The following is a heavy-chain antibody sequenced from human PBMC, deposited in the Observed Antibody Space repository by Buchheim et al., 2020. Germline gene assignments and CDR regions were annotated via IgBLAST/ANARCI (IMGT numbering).Heavy chain of an antibody. CDR1: GGSISSYY. Sequence: QVQLQESGPGLVKPSETLSLTCTVSGGSISSYYWSWIRQPPGKGLEWIGYIYYSGSTNYNPSLKSRVTISVDTSKNQFSLKLGSVTAADTAVYYCARLGDGEHDYYYYYMDVWGKGTT. CDR3: ARLGDGEHDYYYYYMDV. J-gene: IGHJ6*03. CDR2: IYYSGST. D-gene: IGHD4-17*01. V-gene: IGHV4-59*01.